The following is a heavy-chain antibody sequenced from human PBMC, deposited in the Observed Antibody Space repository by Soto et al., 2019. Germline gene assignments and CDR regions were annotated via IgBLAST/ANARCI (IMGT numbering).Heavy chain of an antibody. Sequence: QVQLVQSGAEVKKPGASVRVSCETSGYTFTSYGISWVRQAPGQGLEWMGWISAYNGNTNYAQSLQGRVTMTTDTSTTTAYMELRSLKSDDTAVYYCARVSPSSRAAEPWGQGTLVTVS. D-gene: IGHD6-13*01. CDR1: GYTFTSYG. J-gene: IGHJ4*02. V-gene: IGHV1-18*01. CDR3: ARVSPSSRAAEP. CDR2: ISAYNGNT.